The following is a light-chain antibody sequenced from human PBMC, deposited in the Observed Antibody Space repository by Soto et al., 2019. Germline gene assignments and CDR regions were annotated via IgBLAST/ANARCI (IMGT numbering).Light chain of an antibody. J-gene: IGKJ4*01. Sequence: DIVMTQSPDSLAVSLGERATINCKSSQSVLYSSKNKNYLAWYQQKPGQPPKLLIYWASTRESGVPDRFSGSGSGTDFTLTISSLQAEDVALYYCQRYYTTPLTFGGGTKVDIK. CDR2: WAS. CDR1: QSVLYSSKNKNY. CDR3: QRYYTTPLT. V-gene: IGKV4-1*01.